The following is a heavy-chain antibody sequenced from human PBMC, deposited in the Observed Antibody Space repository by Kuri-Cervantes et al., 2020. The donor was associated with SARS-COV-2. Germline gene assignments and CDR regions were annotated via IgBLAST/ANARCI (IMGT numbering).Heavy chain of an antibody. CDR2: INGNGDSS. D-gene: IGHD7-27*01. Sequence: GGSLRLSCAGSGFTFDEYAMSWVRQAPGKGLVWVCGINGNGDSSAYADAVEGRFTVFRDNAKNSLYLQMNSLRVEDTGLYYCARDLRLGKSLDYWGQGTLVTVSS. J-gene: IGHJ4*02. V-gene: IGHV3-20*04. CDR1: GFTFDEYA. CDR3: ARDLRLGKSLDY.